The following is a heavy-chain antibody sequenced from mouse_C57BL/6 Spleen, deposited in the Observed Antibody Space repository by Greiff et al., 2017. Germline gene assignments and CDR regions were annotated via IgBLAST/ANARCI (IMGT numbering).Heavy chain of an antibody. CDR2: IWRGGST. J-gene: IGHJ4*01. D-gene: IGHD2-4*01. CDR1: GFSLTSYG. V-gene: IGHV2-5*01. Sequence: VKLVESGPGLVQPSQSLSITCTVSGFSLTSYGVHWVRQSPGKGLEWLGVIWRGGSTDYNAAFMSRLSITKDNSKSQVFFKMNSLQADDTAIYYCAKICDYDGGGAMDYWGQGTSVTVSS. CDR3: AKICDYDGGGAMDY.